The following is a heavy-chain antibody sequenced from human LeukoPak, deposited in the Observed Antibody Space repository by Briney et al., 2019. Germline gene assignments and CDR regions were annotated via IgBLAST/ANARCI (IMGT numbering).Heavy chain of an antibody. CDR2: IYHSGST. CDR3: ASRKPTGLYDY. V-gene: IGHV4-30-2*01. J-gene: IGHJ4*02. D-gene: IGHD1-14*01. CDR1: GGSFSGYF. Sequence: PSETLSLTCAVYGGSFSGYFWSWIRQPPGKGLEWIGYIYHSGSTYYNPSLKSRVTISVDRSKNQFSLKLSSVTAADTAVYYCASRKPTGLYDYWGQGTLVTVSS.